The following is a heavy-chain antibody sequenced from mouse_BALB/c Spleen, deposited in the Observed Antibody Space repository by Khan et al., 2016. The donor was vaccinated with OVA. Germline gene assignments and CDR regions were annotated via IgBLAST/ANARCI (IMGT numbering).Heavy chain of an antibody. J-gene: IGHJ3*01. CDR3: GNIYFGYAWLTD. D-gene: IGHD2-2*01. CDR2: IWGDGNT. CDR1: GFSLSNYG. V-gene: IGHV2-3*01. Sequence: QVQLKQSGPGLVAPSQSLSITCTVSGFSLSNYGVSWVRQPPGKGLEWLGVIWGDGNTNYHSALISRLSISKNDSKSQVFLQMHSLQTDDTATYYCGNIYFGYAWLTDWGQGTLVTVSA.